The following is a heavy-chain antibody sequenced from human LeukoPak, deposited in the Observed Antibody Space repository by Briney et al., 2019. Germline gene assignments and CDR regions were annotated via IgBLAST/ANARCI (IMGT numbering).Heavy chain of an antibody. J-gene: IGHJ6*03. CDR2: IYTSGST. Sequence: ETLSLTCTVSGGSISSYYWSWIRQPAGKGLEWIGRIYTSGSTNYNPSLKSRVTMSVDTSKNQFPLKLSSVTAADTAVYYCARAPIAVAGTNYYYYMDAWGKGTTVTVSS. D-gene: IGHD6-19*01. CDR3: ARAPIAVAGTNYYYYMDA. V-gene: IGHV4-4*07. CDR1: GGSISSYY.